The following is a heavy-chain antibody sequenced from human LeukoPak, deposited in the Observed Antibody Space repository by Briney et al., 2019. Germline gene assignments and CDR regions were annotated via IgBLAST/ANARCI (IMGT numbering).Heavy chain of an antibody. D-gene: IGHD3-10*01. J-gene: IGHJ3*02. CDR3: ARGADYYGSGSYYNNAFDI. CDR2: IYYSGST. V-gene: IGHV4-59*01. Sequence: PSGTLSLTCTVSGGSISSYYWSWIRQPPGKGLEWIGYIYYSGSTNYNPSLKSRVTISVDTSKNQFSLKLSSVTAADTAVYYCARGADYYGSGSYYNNAFDIWGQGTMVTVSS. CDR1: GGSISSYY.